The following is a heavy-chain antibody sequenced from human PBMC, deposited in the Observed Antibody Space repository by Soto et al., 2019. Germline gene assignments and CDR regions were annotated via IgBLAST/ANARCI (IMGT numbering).Heavy chain of an antibody. Sequence: GGSLRLSCAASGFTFSSYAMHWVRQAPGKGLEWVAVISYDGSNKYYADSVKGRFTISRDNSKNTLYLQMNSLRAEDTAVYYCARNSPYIAAAGPFDYWGQGTLVTV. CDR3: ARNSPYIAAAGPFDY. V-gene: IGHV3-30-3*01. J-gene: IGHJ4*02. CDR1: GFTFSSYA. D-gene: IGHD6-13*01. CDR2: ISYDGSNK.